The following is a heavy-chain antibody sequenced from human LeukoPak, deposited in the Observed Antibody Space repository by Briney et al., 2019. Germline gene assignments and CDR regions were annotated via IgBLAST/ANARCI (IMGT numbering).Heavy chain of an antibody. J-gene: IGHJ4*02. D-gene: IGHD5-12*01. CDR1: GFTFSNYW. V-gene: IGHV3-74*01. CDR2: INSDGSST. CDR3: ARGGFGGYDSSFDY. Sequence: GGSLRLSCAASGFTFSNYWMHWVRQGPGKELVWISRINSDGSSTSYADSVKGRFTISRDNPKNTLYLQMNSLRVEDTAVYYYARGGFGGYDSSFDYWGQGTLVTVSS.